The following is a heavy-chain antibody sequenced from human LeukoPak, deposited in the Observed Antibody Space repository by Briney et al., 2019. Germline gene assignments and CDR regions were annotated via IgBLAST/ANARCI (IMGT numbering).Heavy chain of an antibody. J-gene: IGHJ4*02. D-gene: IGHD6-13*01. CDR1: DGSISSYY. CDR2: INHSGST. CDR3: ARGKRGYSSSWYDY. Sequence: SETLSLTCTVSDGSISSYYWSWIRQPPGKGLEWIGEINHSGSTNYNPSLKSRVTISVDTSKNQFSLKLSSVTAADTAVYYCARGKRGYSSSWYDYWGQGTLVTVSS. V-gene: IGHV4-34*01.